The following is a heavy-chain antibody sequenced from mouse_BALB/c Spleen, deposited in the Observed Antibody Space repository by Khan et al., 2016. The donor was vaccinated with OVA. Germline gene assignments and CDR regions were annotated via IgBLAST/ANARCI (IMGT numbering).Heavy chain of an antibody. CDR2: ISSLAYSI. Sequence: EVQLVESGGGLVQPGGSRKLSCAASGFSFSDYGLAWVRQPPGKGPEWVAFISSLAYSIYYADTVTGRITISRDNAKHTLYLVIGSLTAEDTAMYYCARAWAMDYWGQGTSVTVSS. V-gene: IGHV5-15*02. J-gene: IGHJ4*01. CDR1: GFSFSDYG. CDR3: ARAWAMDY.